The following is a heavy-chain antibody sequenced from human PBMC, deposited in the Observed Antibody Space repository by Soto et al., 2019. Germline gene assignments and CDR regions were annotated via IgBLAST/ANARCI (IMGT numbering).Heavy chain of an antibody. CDR3: TAASSYSSSIYFDY. D-gene: IGHD6-19*01. J-gene: IGHJ4*02. Sequence: GGSLRLSCAASGFTFSKAWMTWVRQAPGKGLEWVGRIKSKADGGTIDYAAPVKGRFSITRDDSKNTLYLQMNSLKTEDTAVYSCTAASSYSSSIYFDYWGQGALVNVSS. CDR1: GFTFSKAW. V-gene: IGHV3-15*01. CDR2: IKSKADGGTI.